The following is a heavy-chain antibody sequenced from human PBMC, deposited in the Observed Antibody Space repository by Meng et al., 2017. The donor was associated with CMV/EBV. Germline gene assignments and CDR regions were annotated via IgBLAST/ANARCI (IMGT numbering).Heavy chain of an antibody. D-gene: IGHD5-18*01. CDR3: ARVDVDTAMDEEGFDY. CDR2: INPSGGST. J-gene: IGHJ4*02. Sequence: SRYTFTSYYMHWGRQAPGQGLEWMGIINPSGGSTSYAQKFQGRVTMTRDTSTSTVYMELSSLRSEDTAVYYCARVDVDTAMDEEGFDYWGQGTLVTVSS. CDR1: RYTFTSYY. V-gene: IGHV1-46*01.